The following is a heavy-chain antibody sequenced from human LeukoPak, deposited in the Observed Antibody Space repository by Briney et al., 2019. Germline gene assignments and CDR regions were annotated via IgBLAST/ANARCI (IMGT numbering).Heavy chain of an antibody. Sequence: SETLSLTCTVSGGSIISYYWSWIRQPAGKGVEWIGRISSSGSTNYNPSLKSRVTISVDTSKNQFSLKLSSVTAADTAVYFCARGPYSYDSSGAFDIWGQGTMVTVSS. D-gene: IGHD3-22*01. CDR1: GGSIISYY. V-gene: IGHV4-4*07. CDR2: ISSSGST. J-gene: IGHJ3*02. CDR3: ARGPYSYDSSGAFDI.